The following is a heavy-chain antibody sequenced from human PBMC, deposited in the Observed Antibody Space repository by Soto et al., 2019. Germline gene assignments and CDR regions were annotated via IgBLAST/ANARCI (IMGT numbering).Heavy chain of an antibody. D-gene: IGHD5-12*01. CDR2: IIPIFGTA. J-gene: IGHJ6*02. V-gene: IGHV1-69*06. CDR1: GGTFSSYA. CDR3: ARGDSGYDRSSCYYYGMDV. Sequence: QVQLVQSGAEVKKPGSSVKVSCKASGGTFSSYAISWVRQAPGQGLEWMGGIIPIFGTANYAQKFQGRVTITADKSTSTAYMALSSLRSEDTAVYYCARGDSGYDRSSCYYYGMDVWGQGTMVTVSS.